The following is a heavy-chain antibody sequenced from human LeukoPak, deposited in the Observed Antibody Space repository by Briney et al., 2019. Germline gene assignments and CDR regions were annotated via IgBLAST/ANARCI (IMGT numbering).Heavy chain of an antibody. CDR3: ARAGVSYSTDN. D-gene: IGHD2-8*01. CDR2: INTDGSTT. V-gene: IGHV3-74*01. J-gene: IGHJ4*02. Sequence: PGGSLRLSCAASGFTFSSYWMHWVRQAPGKGLVWVSRINTDGSTTTYADSVKGRFTVSRDNAKNTLYLQMNSLRAEDTAVYYCARAGVSYSTDNWGQGTLVTVSS. CDR1: GFTFSSYW.